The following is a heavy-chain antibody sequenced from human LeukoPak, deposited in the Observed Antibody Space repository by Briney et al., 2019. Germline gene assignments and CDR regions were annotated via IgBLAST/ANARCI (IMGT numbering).Heavy chain of an antibody. V-gene: IGHV4-39*01. CDR3: ARGVTMIVVVIHDWYFDL. J-gene: IGHJ2*01. CDR2: IYYSRST. D-gene: IGHD3-22*01. CDR1: GGSISSGDYY. Sequence: PSETLSLTCTVSGGSISSGDYYWSWIRQPPGKGLEWIGSIYYSRSTYYNPSLKSRVTISVDTSKNQFSLKLSSVTAADTAVYYCARGVTMIVVVIHDWYFDLWGRGTLVTVSS.